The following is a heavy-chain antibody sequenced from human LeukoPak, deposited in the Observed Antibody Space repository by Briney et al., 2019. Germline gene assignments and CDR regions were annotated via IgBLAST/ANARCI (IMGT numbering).Heavy chain of an antibody. CDR2: ISGSGGST. J-gene: IGHJ6*03. CDR1: GFTFSSYA. Sequence: GGSLRLSCAASGFTFSSYAMSWVRQAPGKGLEWVSAISGSGGSTYYADSVKGRFTISRDNSKNSLYLQMNSLRAEDTAVYYCARDGGVNGYYYYYMDVWGKGTTVTVSS. CDR3: ARDGGVNGYYYYYMDV. V-gene: IGHV3-23*01. D-gene: IGHD3-16*01.